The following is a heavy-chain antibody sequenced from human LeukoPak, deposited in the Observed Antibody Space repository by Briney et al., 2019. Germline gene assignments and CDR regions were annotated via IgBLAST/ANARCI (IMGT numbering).Heavy chain of an antibody. CDR1: GGSFSGYY. V-gene: IGHV4-34*01. Sequence: SETLSLTCAVYGGSFSGYYWSWIRQPPGKGLEWIGEINHSGSTNYNPSLKSRVTISVDTSKNQFSLKLSSVTAADTAVYYCARASSIAARPEGYWGQGTLVTVSS. CDR3: ARASSIAARPEGY. D-gene: IGHD6-6*01. CDR2: INHSGST. J-gene: IGHJ4*02.